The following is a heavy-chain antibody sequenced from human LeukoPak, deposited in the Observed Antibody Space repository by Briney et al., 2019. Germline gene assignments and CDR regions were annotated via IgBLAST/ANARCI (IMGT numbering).Heavy chain of an antibody. D-gene: IGHD3-22*01. V-gene: IGHV3-30*03. CDR3: APDYYDSSGNALYYFDY. CDR1: GFTFSSYA. Sequence: PGGSLRLSCAASGFTFSSYAMSWVRQAPGKGLEWVAVISYDGSNKYCADSVKGRFTISRDNSKNTLYLHMNSLRAEDTAVYYCAPDYYDSSGNALYYFDYWGQGTLVTVSS. J-gene: IGHJ4*02. CDR2: ISYDGSNK.